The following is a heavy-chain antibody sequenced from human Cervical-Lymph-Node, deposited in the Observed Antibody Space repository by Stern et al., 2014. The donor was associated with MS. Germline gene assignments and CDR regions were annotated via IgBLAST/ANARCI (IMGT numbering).Heavy chain of an antibody. D-gene: IGHD3-16*01. V-gene: IGHV4-31*03. CDR3: ARSDRLWGSFDY. Sequence: VQLEESGPGLVKPSQTLSLTCTVSGASISTVGYYWSWIRQHPGKGLEWIAYISYIGSTYYTPSVKSRVSISADTSKNQFSLNLTSVTAADTALYYCARSDRLWGSFDYWGQGTLVAVSS. CDR1: GASISTVGYY. CDR2: ISYIGST. J-gene: IGHJ4*02.